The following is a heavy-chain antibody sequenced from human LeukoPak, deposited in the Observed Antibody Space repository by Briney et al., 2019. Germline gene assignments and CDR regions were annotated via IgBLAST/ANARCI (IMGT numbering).Heavy chain of an antibody. J-gene: IGHJ6*03. CDR1: GGSISTYY. V-gene: IGHV4-4*09. CDR2: MYPSGST. Sequence: SETLSLTCTVSGGSISTYYWSWIRQSPGKGLEWIGYMYPSGSTNSNPSLKSRVTMSVDTSKNQFFLSLSSVAAADTAVYYCARGFGVVAYMDVWGIGTTVSVSS. CDR3: ARGFGVVAYMDV. D-gene: IGHD3-3*01.